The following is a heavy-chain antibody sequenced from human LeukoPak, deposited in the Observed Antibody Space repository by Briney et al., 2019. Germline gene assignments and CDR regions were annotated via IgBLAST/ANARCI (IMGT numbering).Heavy chain of an antibody. Sequence: ASVKVSCKASGYTFTSYGISGVRQAPGQGLEWMGWISAYNGNTNYAQKLQGRVTMTTDTSTSTAYMELRSLRSDDTAVYYCARDQQNYYDSSGYYYVVEDRFDYWGQGTLVTVSS. J-gene: IGHJ4*02. CDR3: ARDQQNYYDSSGYYYVVEDRFDY. V-gene: IGHV1-18*01. CDR2: ISAYNGNT. CDR1: GYTFTSYG. D-gene: IGHD3-22*01.